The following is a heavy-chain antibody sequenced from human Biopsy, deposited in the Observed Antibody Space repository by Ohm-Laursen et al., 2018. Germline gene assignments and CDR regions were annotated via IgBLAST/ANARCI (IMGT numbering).Heavy chain of an antibody. D-gene: IGHD3-10*01. J-gene: IGHJ4*02. CDR3: ARDGAGSYHDY. CDR1: GFTLSDYY. V-gene: IGHV3-11*01. Sequence: GSLRLSCTAPGFTLSDYYMSWIRQAPGKGLEWLSYISGSGTTIFYADSVKGRFTVSRDNAKNSLYLQMNSLTVEDTAVYYCARDGAGSYHDYWGQGTLVAVSS. CDR2: ISGSGTTI.